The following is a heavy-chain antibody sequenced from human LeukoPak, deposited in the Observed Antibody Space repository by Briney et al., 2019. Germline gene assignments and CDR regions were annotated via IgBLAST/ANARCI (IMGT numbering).Heavy chain of an antibody. D-gene: IGHD2-2*01. Sequence: SVKVSCKASGGTFSSYAISWVRQAPGQGLEWMGRIIPILGIANYAQKFQGRVTITADKSTSTAYMELSSLRSEDTAVYYCAICSSTWSGDRPDSWGQGSLVTVSS. V-gene: IGHV1-69*04. CDR2: IIPILGIA. CDR1: GGTFSSYA. J-gene: IGHJ4*02. CDR3: AICSSTWSGDRPDS.